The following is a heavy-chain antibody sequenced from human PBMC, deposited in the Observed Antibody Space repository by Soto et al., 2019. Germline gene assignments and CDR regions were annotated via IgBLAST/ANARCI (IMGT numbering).Heavy chain of an antibody. J-gene: IGHJ4*02. CDR1: GGSISSGDYY. CDR3: ARVGGFGATTIDY. Sequence: QVQLQESGPGLVKPSQTLSLTCTVSGGSISSGDYYWSWIRQPPGKGLEWIGYIYYSGSTYYNPSRKSLVTISVDTSKNQFFLQLSSVTSADTAVYYCARVGGFGATTIDYWGQGTLVTVPS. CDR2: IYYSGST. V-gene: IGHV4-30-4*01. D-gene: IGHD3-10*01.